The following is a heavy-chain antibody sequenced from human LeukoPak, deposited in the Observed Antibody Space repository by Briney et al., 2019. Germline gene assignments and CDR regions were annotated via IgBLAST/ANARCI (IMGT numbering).Heavy chain of an antibody. CDR1: GFTFSSYG. CDR2: IWYDGSNK. V-gene: IGHV3-33*08. J-gene: IGHJ4*02. CDR3: ARGQWLRQFDY. Sequence: PGGSPRLSCAASGFTFSSYGMHWVRQAPGKGLEWVAVIWYDGSNKYYADSVKGRFTISRDNSKNTLYLQMNSLRAEDTAVYYCARGQWLRQFDYWGQGTLVTVSS. D-gene: IGHD5-12*01.